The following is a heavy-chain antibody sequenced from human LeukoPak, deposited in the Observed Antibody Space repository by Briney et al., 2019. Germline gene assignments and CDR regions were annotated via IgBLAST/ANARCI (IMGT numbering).Heavy chain of an antibody. D-gene: IGHD3-16*01. J-gene: IGHJ4*02. Sequence: EWVAFIRHDGSIKNYAGSVKGRSTISRDNSKNTLYLQMNSLRAEDTAVYYCAKDSLADIDYWGQGTLVTVSS. CDR3: AKDSLADIDY. CDR2: IRHDGSIK. V-gene: IGHV3-30*02.